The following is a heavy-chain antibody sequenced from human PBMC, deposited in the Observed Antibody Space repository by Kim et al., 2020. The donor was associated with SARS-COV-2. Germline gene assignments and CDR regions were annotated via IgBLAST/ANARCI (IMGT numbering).Heavy chain of an antibody. D-gene: IGHD3-22*01. V-gene: IGHV4-39*07. CDR1: GGSISSSSYY. CDR3: AKSTGITRIVVVIHDAFDT. Sequence: SETLSLTCTVSGGSISSSSYYWGWIRQPPGKGLEWIGSIYYSGSTYYNPSLKSRVTIAVDTSKNQFSLKLSSVTAADTAMYYCAKSTGITRIVVVIHDAFDTWGQGTMVTVSS. J-gene: IGHJ3*02. CDR2: IYYSGST.